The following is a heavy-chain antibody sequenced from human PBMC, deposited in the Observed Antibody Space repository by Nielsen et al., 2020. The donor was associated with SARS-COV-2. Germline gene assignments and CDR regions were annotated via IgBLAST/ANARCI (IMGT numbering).Heavy chain of an antibody. CDR3: AREERGYSYGDIDY. CDR2: INPNSGGT. Sequence: ASVKVSCKASGYTFTSYYMHWVRQAPGQGLEWMGRINPNSGGTNYAQKFQGRVTMTRDTSISTAYMELSRLRSDDTAVYYCAREERGYSYGDIDYWGQGALVTVSS. D-gene: IGHD5-18*01. V-gene: IGHV1-2*06. J-gene: IGHJ4*02. CDR1: GYTFTSYY.